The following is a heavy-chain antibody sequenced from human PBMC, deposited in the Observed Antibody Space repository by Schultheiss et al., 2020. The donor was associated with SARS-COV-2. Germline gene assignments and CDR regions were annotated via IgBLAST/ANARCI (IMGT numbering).Heavy chain of an antibody. V-gene: IGHV3-11*01. CDR1: GGSISSYY. CDR3: ARDRELPPYYYYYGMDV. D-gene: IGHD1-7*01. CDR2: ISSSGSTI. Sequence: GGSLRLSCTVSGGSISSYYWSWIRQAPGKGLEWVSYISSSGSTIYYADSVKGRFTISRDNAKNSLYLQMNSLRAEDTAVYYCARDRELPPYYYYYGMDVWGQGTTVTVSS. J-gene: IGHJ6*02.